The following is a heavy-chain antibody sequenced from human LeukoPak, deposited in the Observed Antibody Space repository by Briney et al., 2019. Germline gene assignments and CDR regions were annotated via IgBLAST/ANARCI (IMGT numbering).Heavy chain of an antibody. J-gene: IGHJ4*02. CDR2: IRYDGTNK. D-gene: IGHD3-22*01. Sequence: GGSLRLSCAASGFTFRSYAMHWVRQAPGKGLEWVAFIRYDGTNKDYADSVKGRFTISRDNSKNTLYLQMNSLRSEDTAVYYCAKSSGADSSRWYLHYFDYWGQGTLVTVSS. CDR3: AKSSGADSSRWYLHYFDY. CDR1: GFTFRSYA. V-gene: IGHV3-30*02.